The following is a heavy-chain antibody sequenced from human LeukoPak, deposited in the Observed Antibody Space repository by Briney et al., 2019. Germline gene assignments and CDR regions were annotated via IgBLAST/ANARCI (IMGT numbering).Heavy chain of an antibody. CDR2: IYYSGST. CDR1: GGSISSHY. CDR3: ARETTVVTPGRSDVFDI. J-gene: IGHJ3*02. V-gene: IGHV4-59*11. Sequence: SETLSLTCTVSGGSISSHYWNRIRQPPGKGLEWIGYIYYSGSTNYNPSLKSRVTISVDTSKNQFSLKLSSVTAADTAVYYCARETTVVTPGRSDVFDIWGQGTMVTVSS. D-gene: IGHD4-23*01.